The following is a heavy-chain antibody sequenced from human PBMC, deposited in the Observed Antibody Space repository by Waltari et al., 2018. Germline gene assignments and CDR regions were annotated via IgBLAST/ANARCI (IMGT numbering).Heavy chain of an antibody. CDR2: IIPIMGEG. Sequence: QVQLVQSGAEVKKPGSSVKVSCQASGGTFSSYAISWVRQAPGQGLEWMGGIIPIMGEGNYAQKFQGRVTITAEKSKSTAYMELSSLRSEETAVYYCARGVGELVCNYYYYYMDVWGKGTTVTVSS. CDR3: ARGVGELVCNYYYYYMDV. CDR1: GGTFSSYA. D-gene: IGHD3-10*01. V-gene: IGHV1-69*14. J-gene: IGHJ6*03.